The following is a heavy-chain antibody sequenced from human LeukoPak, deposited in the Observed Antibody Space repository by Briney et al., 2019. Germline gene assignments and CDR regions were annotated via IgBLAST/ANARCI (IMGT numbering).Heavy chain of an antibody. CDR2: IYYNGNT. D-gene: IGHD1/OR15-1a*01. CDR1: GGSTTINGYY. CDR3: GRHEQAPSFDP. Sequence: SETLSLTCTVSGGSTTINGYYWAWIRQPPGKGLEWIGSIYYNGNTYYNPSLKSRVTISADTSTNHFSLKLTSVTAADTAVYYCGRHEQAPSFDPWGQGTLVTVSS. J-gene: IGHJ5*02. V-gene: IGHV4-39*01.